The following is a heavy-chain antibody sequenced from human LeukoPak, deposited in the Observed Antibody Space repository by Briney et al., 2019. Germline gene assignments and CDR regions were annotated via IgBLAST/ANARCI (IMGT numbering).Heavy chain of an antibody. CDR3: ARVQTYSSSWSPLYYMDV. D-gene: IGHD6-13*01. J-gene: IGHJ6*03. Sequence: ASVKVSCKASGYTFTSYGISWVRQAPGQGLEWMGWISAYNGNTNYAQKLQGRVTMTTDTSTSTAYMELRSLRSDDTAVYYCARVQTYSSSWSPLYYMDVWGKGTTVTISS. CDR2: ISAYNGNT. CDR1: GYTFTSYG. V-gene: IGHV1-18*01.